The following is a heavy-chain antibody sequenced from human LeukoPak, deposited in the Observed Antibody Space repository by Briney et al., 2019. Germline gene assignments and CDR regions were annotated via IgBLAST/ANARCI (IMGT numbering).Heavy chain of an antibody. Sequence: GASVKVSCKASGYTFTGYYMHWVRQAPGQGLEWMGGIIPIFGTANYAQKFQGRVTITADESTSTAYMELSSLRSEDTAVYYCARAGYCSSTSCCTLDYYYYYGMDVWGQGTTVTVSS. CDR1: GYTFTGYY. CDR2: IIPIFGTA. CDR3: ARAGYCSSTSCCTLDYYYYYGMDV. V-gene: IGHV1-69*13. D-gene: IGHD2-2*02. J-gene: IGHJ6*02.